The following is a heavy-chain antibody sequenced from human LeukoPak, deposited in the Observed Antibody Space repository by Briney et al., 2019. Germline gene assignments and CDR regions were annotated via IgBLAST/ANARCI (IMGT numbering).Heavy chain of an antibody. CDR3: ASSMTYYYDSSGHDAFDI. Sequence: PSETLSLTCTVSGGSISSYYWSWIRQPPGKGLEWIGYIYYSGSTNYNPSLKSRVTISVDTSKNQFSLKLSSVTAADTAVYYCASSMTYYYDSSGHDAFDIWGQGTMVTVSS. CDR1: GGSISSYY. CDR2: IYYSGST. V-gene: IGHV4-59*08. D-gene: IGHD3-22*01. J-gene: IGHJ3*02.